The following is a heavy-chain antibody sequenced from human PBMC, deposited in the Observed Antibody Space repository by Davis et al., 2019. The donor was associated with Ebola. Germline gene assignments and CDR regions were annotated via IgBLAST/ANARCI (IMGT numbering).Heavy chain of an antibody. CDR3: ARMGPPSAIIVVGGNAFDI. Sequence: PSETLSLTCAVYGGSFSGYYWSWIRQPPGKGLEWIGEINHSGSTNYNPSLKSRVTISVDTSKNQFSLKLSSVTAADTAVYYCARMGPPSAIIVVGGNAFDIWGQGTMVTVSS. D-gene: IGHD2-2*01. CDR1: GGSFSGYY. J-gene: IGHJ3*02. V-gene: IGHV4-34*01. CDR2: INHSGST.